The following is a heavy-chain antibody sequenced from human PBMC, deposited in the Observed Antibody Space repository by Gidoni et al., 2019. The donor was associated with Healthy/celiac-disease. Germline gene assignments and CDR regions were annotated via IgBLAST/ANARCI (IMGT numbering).Heavy chain of an antibody. J-gene: IGHJ3*02. Sequence: EVQLVESGGGLVKPGGSLRLSCAASGFTFSNAWMSWVRQAPGKGLGWVGRIKSKTDGGTTDYAAPVKGRFTISRDDSKNTLYLQMNSLKTEDTAVYYCTTGERPRLYDSSGYYFDAFDIWGQGTMVTVSS. CDR3: TTGERPRLYDSSGYYFDAFDI. D-gene: IGHD3-22*01. CDR2: IKSKTDGGTT. CDR1: GFTFSNAW. V-gene: IGHV3-15*01.